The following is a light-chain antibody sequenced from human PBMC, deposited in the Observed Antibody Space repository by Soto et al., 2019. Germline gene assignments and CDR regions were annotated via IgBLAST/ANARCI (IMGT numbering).Light chain of an antibody. V-gene: IGKV3-15*01. CDR2: GKS. J-gene: IGKJ2*01. CDR3: LQYNHWPYT. CDR1: QSVGIN. Sequence: EVVVTQSPATLSVSPGDRATLSCTASQSVGINLAWYQQKPGQAPRLLIYGKSTRATGIPARFSGIGSGTDFTLAISSLQSEDFALYYCLQYNHWPYTFGQGTKLEI.